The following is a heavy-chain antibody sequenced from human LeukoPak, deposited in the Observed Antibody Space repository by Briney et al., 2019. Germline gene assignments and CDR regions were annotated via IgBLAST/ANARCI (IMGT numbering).Heavy chain of an antibody. CDR1: GGSISSSNW. CDR2: IYHSGST. J-gene: IGHJ2*01. Sequence: SETLSLTCAVSGGSISSSNWWSWVRPPPGKGLEWIGEIYHSGSTNYNPSLKSRVTISVDTSKNQFSLKLNSVTAADTAVYFCARVQLPLGWYFDLWGRGTLVTVSS. D-gene: IGHD2-2*01. CDR3: ARVQLPLGWYFDL. V-gene: IGHV4-4*02.